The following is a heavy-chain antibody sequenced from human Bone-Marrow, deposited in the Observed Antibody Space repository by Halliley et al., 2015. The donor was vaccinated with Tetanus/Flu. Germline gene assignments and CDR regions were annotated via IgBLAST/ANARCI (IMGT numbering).Heavy chain of an antibody. V-gene: IGHV3-21*04. J-gene: IGHJ4*02. Sequence: LEWVSSIRGSSSYIFYANSVKGRFTISRDNDKNSLYLQRNSLRAEDTAVYYCARSFDSSGYTPGYWGQGTLVTVSS. CDR3: ARSFDSSGYTPGY. CDR2: IRGSSSYI. D-gene: IGHD3-22*01.